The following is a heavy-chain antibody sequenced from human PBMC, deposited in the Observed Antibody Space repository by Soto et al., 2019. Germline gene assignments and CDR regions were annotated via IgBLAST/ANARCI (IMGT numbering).Heavy chain of an antibody. CDR1: GFIFRSYG. CDR2: IWYDGSNT. D-gene: IGHD6-19*01. Sequence: XGALILSCSASGFIFRSYGMHWVRQAPGKGLDWVAVIWYDGSNTYYADPVKGRFTISRDNSKNTLFLQMNSLRAEDTAVYYCASSADWGRGTLVTVSS. J-gene: IGHJ1*01. CDR3: ASSAD. V-gene: IGHV3-33*01.